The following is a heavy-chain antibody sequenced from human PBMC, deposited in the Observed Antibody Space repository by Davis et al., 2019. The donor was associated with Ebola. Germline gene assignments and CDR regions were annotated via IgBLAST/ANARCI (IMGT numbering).Heavy chain of an antibody. CDR3: ARDTRPCGNDCYDDTFDM. CDR1: GVSITTHF. J-gene: IGHJ3*02. Sequence: PGGSLRLSCTVSGVSITTHFWSWIRQPPGKGLEWIGFIHHGGGANSNPSLKSRVTFSLDTSKSQVSLKLTSVTAADTAVYYCARDTRPCGNDCYDDTFDMWGQGTMVSVSS. D-gene: IGHD2-21*01. CDR2: IHHGGGA. V-gene: IGHV4-59*11.